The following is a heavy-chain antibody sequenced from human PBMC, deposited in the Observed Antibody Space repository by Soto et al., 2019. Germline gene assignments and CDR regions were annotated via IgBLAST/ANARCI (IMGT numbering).Heavy chain of an antibody. CDR1: SGSISTYY. D-gene: IGHD3-22*01. CDR2: ISHRGST. J-gene: IGHJ3*02. V-gene: IGHV4-59*01. Sequence: SETLSLTCIVSSGSISTYYWSWIRQPPGKGLEWIGYISHRGSTKYNPSLESRVTISVDTSKNQISLKLSSVTAVDTAVYYCARESSGYYALNAFDIWGQGTMVTVSS. CDR3: ARESSGYYALNAFDI.